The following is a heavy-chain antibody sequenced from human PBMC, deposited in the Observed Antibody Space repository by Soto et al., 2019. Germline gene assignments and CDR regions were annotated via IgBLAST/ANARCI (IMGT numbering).Heavy chain of an antibody. J-gene: IGHJ4*02. CDR1: GFTFSSYG. CDR2: ISYDGSNK. Sequence: PGGSLRLSCAASGFTFSSYGMHWVRQAPGKGLEWVAVISYDGSNKYYADSVKGRFTISRDNSKNTLYLQMNSLRAEDTAVYYCAKDPVPDYYGSGSYLALDYWGQGTLVTVSS. CDR3: AKDPVPDYYGSGSYLALDY. V-gene: IGHV3-30*18. D-gene: IGHD3-10*01.